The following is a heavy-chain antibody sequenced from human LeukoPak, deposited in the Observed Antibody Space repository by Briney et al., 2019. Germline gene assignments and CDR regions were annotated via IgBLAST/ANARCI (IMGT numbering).Heavy chain of an antibody. J-gene: IGHJ4*02. D-gene: IGHD3-10*01. Sequence: GASVKVSCKASGYTFTGYYMHWVRQAPGQGLEWMGWINPNSGGTNYAQKFQGRVTMTRDTSISTAYMELSRPRSDDTAVYYCARTERLLWFGESSLFDYWGQGTLVTVSS. CDR1: GYTFTGYY. V-gene: IGHV1-2*02. CDR2: INPNSGGT. CDR3: ARTERLLWFGESSLFDY.